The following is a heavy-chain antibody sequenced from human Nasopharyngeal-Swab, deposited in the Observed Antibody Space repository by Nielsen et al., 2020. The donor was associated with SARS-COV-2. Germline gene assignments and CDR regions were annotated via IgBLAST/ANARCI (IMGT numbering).Heavy chain of an antibody. D-gene: IGHD3-10*01. CDR1: GDSGISSY. CDR2: IYQNGYT. CDR3: AKEGEGGPNYFEF. V-gene: IGHV4-59*02. Sequence: SETLSLTCTVSGDSGISSYWSWLRQTPGKGLEWIGYIYQNGYTNYNPSLKSRITMSIETSRKQFSLRLRPATAADTAMYYCAKEGEGGPNYFEFWGQGNLVTVSS. J-gene: IGHJ4*02.